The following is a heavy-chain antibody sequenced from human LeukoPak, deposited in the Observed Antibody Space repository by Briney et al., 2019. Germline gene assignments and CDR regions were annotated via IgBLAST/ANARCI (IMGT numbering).Heavy chain of an antibody. CDR1: GGSISSGDYY. CDR2: IYYSGST. Sequence: PSETLSLTCTVSGGSISSGDYYWSWIRQPPGKGLEWIGYIYYSGSTYYNPSLKSRVTISVDTSKNQFSLKLSSVTAADTAVYYCARDGVAAAGTSDIWGQGTVVTVSS. V-gene: IGHV4-30-4*02. CDR3: ARDGVAAAGTSDI. J-gene: IGHJ3*02. D-gene: IGHD6-13*01.